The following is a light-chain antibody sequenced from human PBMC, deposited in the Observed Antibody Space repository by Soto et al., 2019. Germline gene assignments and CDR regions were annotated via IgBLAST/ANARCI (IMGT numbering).Light chain of an antibody. CDR2: DAS. J-gene: IGKJ1*01. Sequence: DIQMTQSPSTLSASVRDRVSITCRASQSVNTWLAWYQQVPGKAPKLLIYDASALKRGVPSRFSGSGSGTEFTLTISSLQPDDFATYYCQQYNTYPWTFGQGTKVESK. V-gene: IGKV1-5*01. CDR3: QQYNTYPWT. CDR1: QSVNTW.